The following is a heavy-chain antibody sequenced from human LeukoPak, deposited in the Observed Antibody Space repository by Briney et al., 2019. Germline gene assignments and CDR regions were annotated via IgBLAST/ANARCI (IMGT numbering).Heavy chain of an antibody. CDR1: GFTFSSYS. CDR3: ARGPIGLVPTYFDY. D-gene: IGHD6-19*01. V-gene: IGHV3-48*02. J-gene: IGHJ4*02. Sequence: GGSLRLSCAASGFTFSSYSMNWVRQAPGKGLEWVSYISSSSSTIYYADSVKGRFTISRDNAKNSLYLQMNSLRDEDTAVYYCARGPIGLVPTYFDYSGQGTLVTVSS. CDR2: ISSSSSTI.